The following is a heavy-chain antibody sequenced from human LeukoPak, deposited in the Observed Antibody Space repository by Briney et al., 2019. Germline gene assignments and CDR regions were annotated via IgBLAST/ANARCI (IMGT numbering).Heavy chain of an antibody. V-gene: IGHV4-39*01. D-gene: IGHD3-22*01. Sequence: SETLSLTCTVSGGSISSSSYYWGWIRQPPGKGLEWIGSIYYSGSTYYNPSLKSRVTISVDTSKNQFSLKLTSVTAADTAVYYCARVTGYIVEDYFDYWGQGTLVTVSS. CDR1: GGSISSSSYY. CDR2: IYYSGST. CDR3: ARVTGYIVEDYFDY. J-gene: IGHJ4*02.